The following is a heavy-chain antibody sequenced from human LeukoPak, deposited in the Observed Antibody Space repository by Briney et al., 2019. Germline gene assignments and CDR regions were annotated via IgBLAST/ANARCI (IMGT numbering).Heavy chain of an antibody. CDR3: ARSARGFDCGGDCHIPHY. D-gene: IGHD2-21*02. CDR1: GGSISSYY. Sequence: SETLSLTCTFSGGSISSYYWSWIRQPPGKGLEWIGYIYYSGSTNYNPSLKSRVTISVDTSKNQFSLKLSSVTAADTAVYYCARSARGFDCGGDCHIPHYWGQGTLVTVSS. CDR2: IYYSGST. V-gene: IGHV4-59*08. J-gene: IGHJ4*02.